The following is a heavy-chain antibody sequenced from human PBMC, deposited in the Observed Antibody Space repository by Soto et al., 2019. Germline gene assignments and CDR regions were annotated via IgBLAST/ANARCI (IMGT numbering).Heavy chain of an antibody. D-gene: IGHD3-22*01. CDR1: GYTFTSYY. J-gene: IGHJ3*02. V-gene: IGHV1-46*01. Sequence: QVQLVQSGAEVKKPGASVKVSCKASGYTFTSYYMHWVRQAPVQGLEWMGIINPSGGSTSYAQKFQGRVTMTRDTSTSTVYMELSSLRSEDTAVYYCARDSSAHHYDSSGYYYFPFDIWGQGTMVTVSS. CDR3: ARDSSAHHYDSSGYYYFPFDI. CDR2: INPSGGST.